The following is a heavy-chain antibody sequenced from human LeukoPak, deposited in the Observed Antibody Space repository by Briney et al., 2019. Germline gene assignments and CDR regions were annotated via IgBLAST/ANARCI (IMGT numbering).Heavy chain of an antibody. V-gene: IGHV4-31*03. J-gene: IGHJ3*02. CDR1: GGSISSGGYY. D-gene: IGHD6-6*01. Sequence: NPSETLSLTCTVSGGSISSGGYYWSWIRQHPGKGLEWIGYIYYSGSTYYNPSLKSRVTISVDTSKNQFSLKLSSVTAADTAVYYCARESSSSTPDAFDIWGQGTMVTVSS. CDR2: IYYSGST. CDR3: ARESSSSTPDAFDI.